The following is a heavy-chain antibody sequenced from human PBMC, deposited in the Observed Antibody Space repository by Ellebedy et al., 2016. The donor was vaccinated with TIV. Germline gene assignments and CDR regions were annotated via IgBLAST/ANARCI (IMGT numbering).Heavy chain of an antibody. CDR1: GFTFSSYW. V-gene: IGHV3-7*01. D-gene: IGHD3-10*01. Sequence: GESLKISXAASGFTFSSYWISWVRQAPGKGLEWVANIKQDGSEKYYVDSVKGRFTISRDNAKNSLYLQMNSLRAEDTAVYYCARERMVRGVTYSAYHGMDVWGQGTTVTVSS. CDR3: ARERMVRGVTYSAYHGMDV. CDR2: IKQDGSEK. J-gene: IGHJ6*02.